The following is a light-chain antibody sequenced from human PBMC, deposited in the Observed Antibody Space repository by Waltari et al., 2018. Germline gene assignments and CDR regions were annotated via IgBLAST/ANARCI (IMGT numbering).Light chain of an antibody. CDR1: RSVLCTSDNRNC. CDR2: WAS. Sequence: DIVMTQSPDSLAVSLGERVTINYQSSRSVLCTSDNRNCLPWYQQKPGQPPKLLTYWASNRESGIPDRFRASGSGTDFSLTINSLQDEDVAVYYCQQYSNTPLTFGGGTRVEIK. J-gene: IGKJ4*01. V-gene: IGKV4-1*01. CDR3: QQYSNTPLT.